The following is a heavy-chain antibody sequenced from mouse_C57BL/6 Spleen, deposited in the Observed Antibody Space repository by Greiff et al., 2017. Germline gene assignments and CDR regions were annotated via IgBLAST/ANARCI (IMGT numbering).Heavy chain of an antibody. CDR2: ISSGGSYT. J-gene: IGHJ2*01. D-gene: IGHD4-1*01. Sequence: EVQGVESGGDLVKPGGSLKLSCAASGFTFSSYGMSWVRQTPDKRLEWVATISSGGSYTYYPDSVKGRFTISRDNAKNTLYLQMSSLKSEDTAMYYCARDWDGYYFDYWGQGTTLTVSS. CDR3: ARDWDGYYFDY. V-gene: IGHV5-6*01. CDR1: GFTFSSYG.